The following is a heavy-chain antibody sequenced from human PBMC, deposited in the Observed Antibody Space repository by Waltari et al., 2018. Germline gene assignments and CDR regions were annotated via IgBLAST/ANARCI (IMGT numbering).Heavy chain of an antibody. CDR1: GGSISSYY. V-gene: IGHV4-59*01. CDR3: ARVTIFGPHLNYYYYYGMDV. CDR2: IYYSGST. D-gene: IGHD3-3*01. Sequence: QVQLQESGPGLVKPSETLSLTCPVSGGSISSYYWNWIRQPPGKGLEWIVYIYYSGSTNYNPSLKSRVTISVDTSKNQFSLKLSSVTAADTAVYYCARVTIFGPHLNYYYYYGMDVWGQGTTVTVSS. J-gene: IGHJ6*02.